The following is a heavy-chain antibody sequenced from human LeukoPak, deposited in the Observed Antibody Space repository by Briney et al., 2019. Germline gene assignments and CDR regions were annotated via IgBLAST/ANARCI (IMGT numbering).Heavy chain of an antibody. CDR1: GYTFTTYS. J-gene: IGHJ2*01. Sequence: ASVKVSCKASGYTFTTYSIGWLRQAPGEGLEWMGWISAYNANTHYAQKFHGRVTMTTDTSTTTAYMELRSLRSDDTAVYFCERAQYGGKSGSWYSDLWGRGTLVTVSS. CDR3: ERAQYGGKSGSWYSDL. V-gene: IGHV1-18*01. D-gene: IGHD4-23*01. CDR2: ISAYNANT.